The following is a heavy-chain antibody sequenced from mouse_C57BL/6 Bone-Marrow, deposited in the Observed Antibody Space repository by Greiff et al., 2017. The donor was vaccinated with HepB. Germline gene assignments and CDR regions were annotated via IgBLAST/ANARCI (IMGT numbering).Heavy chain of an antibody. CDR2: IYPRSGNT. Sequence: QVQLQQSGAELARPGASVKLSCKASGYTFTSYGISWVKQRTGQGLEWIGEIYPRSGNTYYNEKFKGKATLTADKSSSTAYMELRSLTSEDSAVYFCARWVYYGSPYWYFDVWGTGTTVTVSS. CDR1: GYTFTSYG. J-gene: IGHJ1*03. CDR3: ARWVYYGSPYWYFDV. V-gene: IGHV1-81*01. D-gene: IGHD1-1*01.